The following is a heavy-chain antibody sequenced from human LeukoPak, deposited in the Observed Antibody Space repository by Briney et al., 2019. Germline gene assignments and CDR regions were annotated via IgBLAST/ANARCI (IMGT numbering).Heavy chain of an antibody. D-gene: IGHD3-22*01. CDR3: ARDDDSSGNLLDY. CDR2: IWYDGSSK. V-gene: IGHV3-33*01. J-gene: IGHJ4*02. Sequence: GRSLRLSCAASGFSFSNYGMHWVRQAPGKGLEWVAVIWYDGSSKYYADSVKGRFTISRDNSKNTLYLQMNSLRAEDTAVYYCARDDDSSGNLLDYWGQGTLVTVSS. CDR1: GFSFSNYG.